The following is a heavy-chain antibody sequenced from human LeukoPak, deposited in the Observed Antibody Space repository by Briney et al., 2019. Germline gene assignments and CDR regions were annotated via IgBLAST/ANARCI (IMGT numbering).Heavy chain of an antibody. V-gene: IGHV1-8*01. CDR3: ARVDMLTGYYFFDY. CDR1: GYTFTSYD. J-gene: IGHJ4*02. CDR2: MNPNSGNT. D-gene: IGHD3-9*01. Sequence: ASVKVSCKASGYTFTSYDINWVRQATGQGLEWMGWMNPNSGNTGYAQKFQGRVTMTRNTSISTAYMELSSLRSEDTAVYYCARVDMLTGYYFFDYWGQGTLVTVSS.